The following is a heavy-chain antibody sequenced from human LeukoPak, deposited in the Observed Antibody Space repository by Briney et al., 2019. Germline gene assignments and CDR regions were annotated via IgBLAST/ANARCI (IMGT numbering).Heavy chain of an antibody. J-gene: IGHJ5*02. CDR1: GFSFRSRW. Sequence: TGGSLRLSCAASGFSFRSRWMSWVRQAPGKGLEWVGNIQPDGSEQYPVDSVKGRFTISRDNARNSMFLQMNSLRVEDTAVYYCASQRYARFDPWGQGTLVTVSS. D-gene: IGHD3-16*01. CDR2: IQPDGSEQ. CDR3: ASQRYARFDP. V-gene: IGHV3-7*01.